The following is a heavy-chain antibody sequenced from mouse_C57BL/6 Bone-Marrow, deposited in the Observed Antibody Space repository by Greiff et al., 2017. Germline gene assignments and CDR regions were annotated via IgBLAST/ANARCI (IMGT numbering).Heavy chain of an antibody. V-gene: IGHV7-3*01. J-gene: IGHJ2*01. Sequence: EVKLVESGGGLVQPGGSLSLSCAASGFTFTDYYMSWVRQPPGKALEWLGFIRNKANGYTTEYSASVKGRFTISRDNSQSILYLQMNALRAEDSATYYCARYRGSSYLDYWGQGTTLTVSS. D-gene: IGHD1-1*01. CDR1: GFTFTDYY. CDR2: IRNKANGYTT. CDR3: ARYRGSSYLDY.